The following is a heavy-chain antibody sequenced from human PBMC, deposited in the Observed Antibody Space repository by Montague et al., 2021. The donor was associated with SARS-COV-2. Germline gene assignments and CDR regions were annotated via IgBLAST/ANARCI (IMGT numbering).Heavy chain of an antibody. J-gene: IGHJ4*02. Sequence: SLRLSCAASGFTFKNYAMGWVRQAPGKGLEWVSAVSDTGGGTYYADSVKGRFTISRDNGRNSVHLQMDSLRAEDTALYYCAKDDGSGNNYNGLYENWGQGTRVTVSS. CDR2: VSDTGGGT. CDR3: AKDDGSGNNYNGLYEN. V-gene: IGHV3-23*01. D-gene: IGHD3-10*01. CDR1: GFTFKNYA.